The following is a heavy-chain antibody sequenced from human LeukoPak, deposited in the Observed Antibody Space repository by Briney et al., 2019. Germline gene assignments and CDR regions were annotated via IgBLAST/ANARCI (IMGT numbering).Heavy chain of an antibody. CDR2: IIPIFGTA. Sequence: PSVKVSCKASGGTFSSYAISWVRQAPGQGLEWMGGIIPIFGTANYAQKFQGRVTITTDESTSTAYMELSRLRSEDTAVYYCARGYSGYDGYYYYMDVWGKGTTVTVSS. CDR3: ARGYSGYDGYYYYMDV. CDR1: GGTFSSYA. D-gene: IGHD5-12*01. J-gene: IGHJ6*03. V-gene: IGHV1-69*05.